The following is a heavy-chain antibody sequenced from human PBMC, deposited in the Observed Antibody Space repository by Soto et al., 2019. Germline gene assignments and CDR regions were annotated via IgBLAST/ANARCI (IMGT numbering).Heavy chain of an antibody. D-gene: IGHD6-6*01. CDR3: ARDIAAPLPYYYYYGMDV. J-gene: IGHJ6*02. CDR1: GYTFTSYY. CDR2: INPSGGST. V-gene: IGHV1-46*01. Sequence: ASVKVSCKASGYTFTSYYMHWVRQAPGQGLEWMGIINPSGGSTSYAQKFQGRVTMTRDTSTSTVYMELSSLRSEDTAVYYCARDIAAPLPYYYYYGMDVWGQGTTVTVSS.